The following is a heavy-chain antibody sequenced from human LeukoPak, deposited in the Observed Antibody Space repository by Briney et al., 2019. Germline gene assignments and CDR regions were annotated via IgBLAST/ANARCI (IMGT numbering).Heavy chain of an antibody. CDR1: GFTFSSYA. V-gene: IGHV3-23*01. Sequence: GGSLRLSCAASGFTFSSYAMSWVRQAPGKGLEWVSAISGSGGSAYYADSVKGRFTISRDNAKNSLSLQMNSLRVEDTAVYYCAREDYGSGSYLNWFDSWGQGTLVTVSS. D-gene: IGHD3-10*01. CDR2: ISGSGGSA. CDR3: AREDYGSGSYLNWFDS. J-gene: IGHJ5*01.